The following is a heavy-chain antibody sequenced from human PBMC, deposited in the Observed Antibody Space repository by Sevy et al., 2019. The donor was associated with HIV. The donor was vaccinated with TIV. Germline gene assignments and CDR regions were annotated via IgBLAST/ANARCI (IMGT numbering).Heavy chain of an antibody. CDR2: ISSSSYI. D-gene: IGHD2-15*01. CDR3: ARSGYCSGGSCPDAFDI. V-gene: IGHV3-21*01. Sequence: GSLRLSCAASGFTFSSYSMNWVRQAPGKGLEWVSSISSSSYIYYADSVKGRFTISRDNAKNSLYLQMNSLRAEDTAVYYCARSGYCSGGSCPDAFDIWGQGTMVTVSS. J-gene: IGHJ3*02. CDR1: GFTFSSYS.